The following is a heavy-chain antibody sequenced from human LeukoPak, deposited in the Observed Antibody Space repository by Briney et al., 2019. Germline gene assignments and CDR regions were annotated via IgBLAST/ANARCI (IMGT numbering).Heavy chain of an antibody. J-gene: IGHJ4*02. CDR1: GFTFSSYE. CDR3: TTDWTMVRGVIVYFDY. CDR2: IKSKTDGGTT. V-gene: IGHV3-15*01. D-gene: IGHD3-10*01. Sequence: GGSLRLSCAASGFTFSSYEMNWVRQAPGKGLEWVGRIKSKTDGGTTDYAAPVKGRFTISRDDSKNTLYLQMNSLKTEDTAVYYCTTDWTMVRGVIVYFDYWGQGTLVTVSS.